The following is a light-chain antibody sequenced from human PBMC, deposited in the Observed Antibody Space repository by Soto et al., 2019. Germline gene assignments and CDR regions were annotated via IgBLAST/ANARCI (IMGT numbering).Light chain of an antibody. J-gene: IGKJ4*01. Sequence: EMSQCASSGSACVGDRVTITCRASQGISNYLAWYQQKPGKVPKVLIYVASALQSGVPSRFSGSGSGRDFTLTISSLQPEDVATYYCQEYNSGLTFGGGTKVDIK. CDR3: QEYNSGLT. CDR2: VAS. V-gene: IGKV1-27*01. CDR1: QGISNY.